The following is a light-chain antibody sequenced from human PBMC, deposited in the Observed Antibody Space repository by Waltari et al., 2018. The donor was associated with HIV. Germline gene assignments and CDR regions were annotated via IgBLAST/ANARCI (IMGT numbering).Light chain of an antibody. CDR2: SNN. V-gene: IGLV1-44*01. CDR1: NSNIGSNS. Sequence: QSVLTQPPSASGTPGQRVTISCSGRNSNIGSNSVNWYQQVPGTAPKLHIYSNNQRPSGVPDRFSGSKSGNSASLAISGLRSEDEADYYCAAWDDSRNGEVIFGGGTKLTVL. CDR3: AAWDDSRNGEVI. J-gene: IGLJ2*01.